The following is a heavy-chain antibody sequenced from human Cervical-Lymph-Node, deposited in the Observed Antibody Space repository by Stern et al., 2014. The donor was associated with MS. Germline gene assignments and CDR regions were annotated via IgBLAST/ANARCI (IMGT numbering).Heavy chain of an antibody. Sequence: QVQLQESGPRLVKPSQTLSLTCTVSGGSISSGGKNWSWIRQQPGKVLEGMGNINYGGKNYYNPPLKSRVTISVDMSNNQFSLSLFSVTAADTAMYFCASGPNGGSYPGEFDYWGQGTLVTVSS. CDR1: GGSISSGGKN. CDR3: ASGPNGGSYPGEFDY. D-gene: IGHD1-26*01. CDR2: INYGGKN. J-gene: IGHJ4*02. V-gene: IGHV4-31*03.